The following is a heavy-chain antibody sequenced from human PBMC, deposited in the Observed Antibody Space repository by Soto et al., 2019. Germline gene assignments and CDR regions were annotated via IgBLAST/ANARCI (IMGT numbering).Heavy chain of an antibody. CDR2: ISGSGGST. CDR3: AKGGSVAALIPDYYYYMDV. D-gene: IGHD6-6*01. CDR1: GFTFSSYA. Sequence: GGSLRLSCAASGFTFSSYAMSWVRQAPGKGLEWVSAISGSGGSTYYADSVKGRFTISRDNSKNTLYLQMNSLRAEDTAVYYCAKGGSVAALIPDYYYYMDVWGKGTTVTVSS. J-gene: IGHJ6*03. V-gene: IGHV3-23*01.